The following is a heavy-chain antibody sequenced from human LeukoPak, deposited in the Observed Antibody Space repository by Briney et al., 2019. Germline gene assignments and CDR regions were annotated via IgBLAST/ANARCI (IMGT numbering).Heavy chain of an antibody. CDR1: GGSFSGYY. D-gene: IGHD5-24*01. J-gene: IGHJ4*02. V-gene: IGHV4-34*01. CDR2: INHSGRT. CDR3: ARAVEMATTVDY. Sequence: ETLSLTCAVYGGSFSGYYWSWVRQPPGKGLEWIGEINHSGRTKYNPSLTSGGTISVDTSKNQFSLKLSSVTAADTAVYYCARAVEMATTVDYWGQGTLVTVSS.